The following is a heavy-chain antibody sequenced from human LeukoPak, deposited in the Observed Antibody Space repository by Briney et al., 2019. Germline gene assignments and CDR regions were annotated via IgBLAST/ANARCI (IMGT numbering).Heavy chain of an antibody. CDR3: VRDGANWEEPNDAFDT. V-gene: IGHV4-4*07. CDR1: GASITSCY. CDR2: LYTTGTT. Sequence: NPSETLSLTRAVSGASITSCYWSWVRQSAGKGLKWIGRLYTTGTTNYNRSLKSRVIMSGDSSKNQLSLTLTSVTAADTAVYYCVRDGANWEEPNDAFDTWGQGTLVTVSS. D-gene: IGHD1-26*01. J-gene: IGHJ3*02.